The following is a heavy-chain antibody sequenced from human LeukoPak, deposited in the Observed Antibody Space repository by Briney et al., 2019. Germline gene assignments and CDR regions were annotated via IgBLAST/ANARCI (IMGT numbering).Heavy chain of an antibody. CDR2: INPSGGST. Sequence: GASVKVSCKASGYTFTSYYMHWVRQAPGQGLEWMGIINPSGGSTSYAQKFQGRVTMTRDTSISTAYMELSRLRSDDTAVYYCARDRLDIVVVVAATTEFDPWGQGTLVTVSS. CDR1: GYTFTSYY. CDR3: ARDRLDIVVVVAATTEFDP. V-gene: IGHV1-46*01. J-gene: IGHJ5*02. D-gene: IGHD2-15*01.